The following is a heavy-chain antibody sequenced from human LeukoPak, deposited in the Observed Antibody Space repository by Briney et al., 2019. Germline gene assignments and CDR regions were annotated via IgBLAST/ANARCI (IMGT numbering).Heavy chain of an antibody. J-gene: IGHJ5*02. D-gene: IGHD3-9*01. Sequence: ASVKVSCKASGYTFTSYGITWVRQAPGQGLEWMGWISAYNGNTNYAQKLQGRVTMTTDTSTSTAYMELRSLRSDDTAVYYCARGGNYDILTPLGFDPWGQGTLVTVSS. CDR2: ISAYNGNT. CDR1: GYTFTSYG. CDR3: ARGGNYDILTPLGFDP. V-gene: IGHV1-18*01.